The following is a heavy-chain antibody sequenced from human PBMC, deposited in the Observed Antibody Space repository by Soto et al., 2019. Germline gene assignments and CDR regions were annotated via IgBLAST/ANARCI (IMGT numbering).Heavy chain of an antibody. J-gene: IGHJ6*02. CDR3: ARDGGNQENYYSYYGMDV. Sequence: GGSLRLSCAASGFTFSSYSMNWVRQAPGKGLEWVSSISSSSSYIYYADPVKGRFTISRDNAKNSLYLQMNSLRAEDTAVYYCARDGGNQENYYSYYGMDVWGQGTTVTAP. CDR1: GFTFSSYS. CDR2: ISSSSSYI. V-gene: IGHV3-21*01. D-gene: IGHD2-15*01.